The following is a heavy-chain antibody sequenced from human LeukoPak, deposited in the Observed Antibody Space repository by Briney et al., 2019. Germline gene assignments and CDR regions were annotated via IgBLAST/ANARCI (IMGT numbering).Heavy chain of an antibody. J-gene: IGHJ4*02. CDR1: GGTFSSSA. V-gene: IGHV1-69*05. CDR2: IIPFFGTA. CDR3: ARAGYGYSDY. Sequence: SVKVSCKASGGTFSSSAISWVRQAPGQGLEWMGGIIPFFGTANYAQKFQGRVTITTDESTSTAYMELGSLRSEDTAVYYCARAGYGYSDYWGQGTLVTVSS. D-gene: IGHD5-18*01.